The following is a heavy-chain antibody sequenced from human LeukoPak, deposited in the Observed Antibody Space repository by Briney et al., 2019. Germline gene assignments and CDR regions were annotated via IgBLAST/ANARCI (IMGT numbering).Heavy chain of an antibody. J-gene: IGHJ6*03. CDR3: TTDPMVRGALTGFYYYMDV. Sequence: GGSLRLSCAASGFTFSNAWMSWVRQAPGKGLEWVGRIKSKTDGGTTDYAAPVKGRFTISRDDSKNTLYLQMNSLKTEDTAVYYCTTDPMVRGALTGFYYYMDVWGKGTTVTISS. CDR1: GFTFSNAW. V-gene: IGHV3-15*01. D-gene: IGHD3-10*01. CDR2: IKSKTDGGTT.